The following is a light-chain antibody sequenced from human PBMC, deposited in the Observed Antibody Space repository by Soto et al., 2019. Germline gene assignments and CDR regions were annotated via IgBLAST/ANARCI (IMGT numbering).Light chain of an antibody. J-gene: IGKJ1*01. Sequence: EIVMTHSPATLSVSPGERATLSCRASQSVSSNLGWYQQKPGQAPRLLIFGAFTRATGVPARFSGSGSGTEFTLTISSLQSEDFALYYCQQYNNWPPWTFGQGNKVEIK. CDR2: GAF. V-gene: IGKV3-15*01. CDR1: QSVSSN. CDR3: QQYNNWPPWT.